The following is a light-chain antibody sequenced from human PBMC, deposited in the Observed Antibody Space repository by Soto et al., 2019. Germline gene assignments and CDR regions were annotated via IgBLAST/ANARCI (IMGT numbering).Light chain of an antibody. CDR3: SSYTGSNIRYV. CDR1: SSDVGGYNY. J-gene: IGLJ1*01. Sequence: QSVLTQPASVSGSPGQSITISCTGTSSDVGGYNYVSWYQHHPGKAPKLMIYEVSDRPSGVSNRFSGSKSGNTASLTISGLQAEDEADYYCSSYTGSNIRYVFGTGTKVTVL. CDR2: EVS. V-gene: IGLV2-14*01.